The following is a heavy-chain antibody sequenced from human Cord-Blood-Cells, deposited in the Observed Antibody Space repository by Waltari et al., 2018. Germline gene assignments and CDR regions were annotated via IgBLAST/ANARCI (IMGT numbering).Heavy chain of an antibody. J-gene: IGHJ4*02. V-gene: IGHV4-34*01. CDR2: INHSGST. D-gene: IGHD6-13*01. Sequence: QVQLQQWGAGLLTPSETLSLTCAVYGGSFSGYYWSWIRQPPGKGLEWIGEINHSGSTNYNPSLKSRVTISVDTSKNQFSLKLSSVTAADTAVYYCARAVHSSSWFGGYWGQGTLVTVSS. CDR1: GGSFSGYY. CDR3: ARAVHSSSWFGGY.